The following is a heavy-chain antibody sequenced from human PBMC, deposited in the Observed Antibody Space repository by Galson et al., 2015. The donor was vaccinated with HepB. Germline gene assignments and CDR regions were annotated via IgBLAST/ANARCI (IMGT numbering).Heavy chain of an antibody. CDR1: GFSLSTSGVG. D-gene: IGHD2-15*01. CDR2: IYWDDDK. J-gene: IGHJ4*02. CDR3: AHHSVYCSGGSCYSGAFDY. V-gene: IGHV2-5*02. Sequence: PALVKPTQTLTLTCTFSGFSLSTSGVGVGWIRQPPGKALEWLALIYWDDDKRYSPSLKSRLTITKDTSKNQVVLTMTNMDPVDTATYYCAHHSVYCSGGSCYSGAFDYWGQGTLVTVSS.